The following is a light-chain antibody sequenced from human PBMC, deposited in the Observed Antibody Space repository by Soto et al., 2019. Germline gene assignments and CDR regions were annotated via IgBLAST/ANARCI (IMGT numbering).Light chain of an antibody. CDR2: DAS. Sequence: DIQMTQSPSSLSASVGDRVTITCQASQDINTYLNWDQQKPGKAPNLLIYDASKLETGVPSRFSGGGSGTDFTFTVTSLQPEDIAIYFCQHYDNLLLTFGGGIKVEL. J-gene: IGKJ4*01. CDR3: QHYDNLLLT. V-gene: IGKV1-33*01. CDR1: QDINTY.